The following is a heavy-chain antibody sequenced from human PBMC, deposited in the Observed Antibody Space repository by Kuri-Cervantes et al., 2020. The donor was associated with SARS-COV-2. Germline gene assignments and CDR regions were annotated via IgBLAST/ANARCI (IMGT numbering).Heavy chain of an antibody. CDR1: GFTFSSYW. Sequence: GESLKISCAASGFTFSSYWMSWVRQAPGKGLEWVANIKQDGSEKYYVDSVKGRFTISRDNAKNSLYLQMNSLRAEDTAVYYCAKDHDSSGWAFYYFDYWGQGTLVTVSS. D-gene: IGHD6-19*01. CDR2: IKQDGSEK. CDR3: AKDHDSSGWAFYYFDY. J-gene: IGHJ4*02. V-gene: IGHV3-7*05.